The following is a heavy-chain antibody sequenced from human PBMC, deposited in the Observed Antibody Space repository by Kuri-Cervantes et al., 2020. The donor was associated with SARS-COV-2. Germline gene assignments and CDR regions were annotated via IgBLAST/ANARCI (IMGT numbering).Heavy chain of an antibody. CDR1: GGSISSGGYY. CDR2: IYYDGRT. J-gene: IGHJ2*01. CDR3: ARGEYSSGWVYWYLDL. D-gene: IGHD6-19*01. V-gene: IGHV4-39*07. Sequence: SETLSLTCTVSGGSISSGGYYWGWIRQPPGKGLEFIGTIYYDGRTYYSPSLKSRLTISLDTSKSQFSLKLTSVTAADTALYYCARGEYSSGWVYWYLDLWGRGTLVTVSS.